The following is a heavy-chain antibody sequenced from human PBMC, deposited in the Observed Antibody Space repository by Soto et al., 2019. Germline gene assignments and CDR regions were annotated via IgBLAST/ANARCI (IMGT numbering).Heavy chain of an antibody. CDR3: ARGTRAMITPFCAY. D-gene: IGHD1-20*01. Sequence: SETLSLTCSVSGDAISNYYWSWIRQTPGRGLEWIGCVHESGSTDYNPSLRGRVIISLHTSKSQFSLSLRSATAADTATYYCARGTRAMITPFCAYWGQGIPVTVSS. CDR1: GDAISNYY. V-gene: IGHV4-59*03. J-gene: IGHJ4*02. CDR2: VHESGST.